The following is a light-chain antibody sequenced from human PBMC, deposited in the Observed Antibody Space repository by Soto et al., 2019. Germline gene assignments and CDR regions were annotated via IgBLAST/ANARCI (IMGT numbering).Light chain of an antibody. CDR1: QSVSNN. CDR3: QQYNNWPPIT. V-gene: IGKV3D-15*01. CDR2: GAS. J-gene: IGKJ5*01. Sequence: IVLTQSPGTLSLSPWERATLSCRASQSVSNNYLAWYQQKPGQAPRLLIYGASNRATGIPARFSGSGSGTDFTLTISSLQSEDFAVYYCQQYNNWPPITFGQGTRLEIK.